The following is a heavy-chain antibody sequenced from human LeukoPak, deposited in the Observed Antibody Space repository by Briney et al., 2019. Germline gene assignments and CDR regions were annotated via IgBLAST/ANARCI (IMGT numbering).Heavy chain of an antibody. J-gene: IGHJ4*02. Sequence: GGSLRLSCAASGFTFSNYNMNWVRQAPGKGLEWVSSISSSSSYIYYAVSVKGRFTISRDNAENSLYLQMNSLRAEDTAVYYCARTIFGGYCSSTSCYAGGYFDYWGQGTLVIVSS. D-gene: IGHD2-2*03. CDR3: ARTIFGGYCSSTSCYAGGYFDY. CDR2: ISSSSSYI. CDR1: GFTFSNYN. V-gene: IGHV3-21*01.